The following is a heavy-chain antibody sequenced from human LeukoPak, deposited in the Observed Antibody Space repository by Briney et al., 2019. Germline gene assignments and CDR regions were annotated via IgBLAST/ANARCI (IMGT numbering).Heavy chain of an antibody. Sequence: GGSLRLSCAASGFTFDDYTMHWVRQAPGKGLEWVSLISWDGGSTYSADSVKGRFNISRDNSKDSLYLQMNSLRTEDTALYYCARRAGAYSHPYDYWGQGTLVTVSS. CDR2: ISWDGGST. J-gene: IGHJ4*02. CDR1: GFTFDDYT. D-gene: IGHD4/OR15-4a*01. CDR3: ARRAGAYSHPYDY. V-gene: IGHV3-43*01.